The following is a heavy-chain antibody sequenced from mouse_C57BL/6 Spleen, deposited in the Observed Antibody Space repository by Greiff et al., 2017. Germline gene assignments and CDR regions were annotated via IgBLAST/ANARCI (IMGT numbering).Heavy chain of an antibody. CDR2: SRNKANDYTT. CDR1: GFTFSDFY. V-gene: IGHV7-1*01. CDR3: ARDEPYYYAMDY. Sequence: EVKLMESGGGLVQSGRSLRLSCATSGFTFSDFYMEWVRQAPGKGLEWIAASRNKANDYTTEYSASVKGRFIVSRDTSQSILYLQMNALRAEDTAMYYCARDEPYYYAMDYWGQGTSVTVSS. J-gene: IGHJ4*01.